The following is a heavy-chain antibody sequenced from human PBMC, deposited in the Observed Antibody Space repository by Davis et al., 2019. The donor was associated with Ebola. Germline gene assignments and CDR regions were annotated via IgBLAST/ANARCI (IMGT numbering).Heavy chain of an antibody. CDR2: ISSSSSTI. D-gene: IGHD3-22*01. CDR3: ARSRGSYYDSSGLWDYYYGMDV. Sequence: GESLKISCAASGFTFSSYAMHWVRQAPGKGLEWVSYISSSSSTIYYADSVKGRFTISRDNAKNSLYLQMNSLRDEDTAVYYCARSRGSYYDSSGLWDYYYGMDVWGQGTTVTVSS. V-gene: IGHV3-48*02. CDR1: GFTFSSYA. J-gene: IGHJ6*02.